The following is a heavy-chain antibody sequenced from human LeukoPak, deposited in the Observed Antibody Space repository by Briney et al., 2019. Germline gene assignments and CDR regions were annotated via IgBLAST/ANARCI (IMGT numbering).Heavy chain of an antibody. V-gene: IGHV4-30-2*01. Sequence: SETLSLTCTVSGGSISSGGYYWSWIRQPPGKGLEWIGYIYHSGSTYYNPSLKSRVTISVDRSKNQFSLKLSSVTAADTAVYYCAREALLEYSSPADDYWGQGTLVTVSS. CDR2: IYHSGST. CDR3: AREALLEYSSPADDY. J-gene: IGHJ4*02. D-gene: IGHD6-6*01. CDR1: GGSISSGGYY.